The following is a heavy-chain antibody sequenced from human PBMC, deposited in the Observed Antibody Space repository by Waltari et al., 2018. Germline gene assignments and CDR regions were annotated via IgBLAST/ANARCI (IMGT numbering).Heavy chain of an antibody. CDR1: GFTFSSYA. V-gene: IGHV3-30*01. CDR2: ISYDGSNK. J-gene: IGHJ4*02. CDR3: ARGPHYDSSGYPRY. Sequence: QVQLVESGGGVVQPGRSLRLSCAASGFTFSSYAMHWVRQAPGKGLEWVAVISYDGSNKYYADSVKGRFTISRDNSKNTLYLQTNSLRAEDTAVYYCARGPHYDSSGYPRYWGQGTLVTVSS. D-gene: IGHD3-22*01.